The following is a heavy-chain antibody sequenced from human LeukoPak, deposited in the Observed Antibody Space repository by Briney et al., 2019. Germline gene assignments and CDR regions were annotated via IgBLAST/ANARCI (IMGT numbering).Heavy chain of an antibody. D-gene: IGHD6-13*01. CDR1: GFTFSDYC. V-gene: IGHV3-11*04. J-gene: IGHJ4*02. CDR2: ISSSGSTI. Sequence: PGGSLRLSCAASGFTFSDYCMSWIRQAPGKGLEWVSYISSSGSTIYYADSVKGRFTISRDNSKNTLYLQMNSLRAEDTAVYYCARDFSSSPFDYWGQGTLVTVSS. CDR3: ARDFSSSPFDY.